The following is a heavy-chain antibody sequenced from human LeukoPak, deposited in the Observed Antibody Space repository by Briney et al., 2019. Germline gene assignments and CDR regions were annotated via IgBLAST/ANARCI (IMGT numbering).Heavy chain of an antibody. D-gene: IGHD2-2*01. V-gene: IGHV1-2*02. CDR3: ARARGAAAIVLGDNWFDP. CDR1: GYTFTGYY. Sequence: ASVKVSCKASGYTFTGYYMHWVRQAPGQGLEWMGWINPNSGGTNYAQKLQGRVTMTTDTSTSTAYMELRSLRSDDTAVYYCARARGAAAIVLGDNWFDPWGQGTLVTVSS. J-gene: IGHJ5*02. CDR2: INPNSGGT.